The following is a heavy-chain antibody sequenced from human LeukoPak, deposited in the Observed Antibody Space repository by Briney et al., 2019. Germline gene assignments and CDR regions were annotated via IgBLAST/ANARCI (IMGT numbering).Heavy chain of an antibody. Sequence: GGSLRLSCAASGFTFSSYWMHWVRQAPGKGLVWVSRINSDGSSTSYADSVKGRFTISRDNAKNTLYLQMNSLRAEDTAVYYCARAGLFGVVNYYYYIAVRGERAPGTVSS. V-gene: IGHV3-74*01. CDR1: GFTFSSYW. D-gene: IGHD3-3*01. CDR3: ARAGLFGVVNYYYYIAV. J-gene: IGHJ6*03. CDR2: INSDGSST.